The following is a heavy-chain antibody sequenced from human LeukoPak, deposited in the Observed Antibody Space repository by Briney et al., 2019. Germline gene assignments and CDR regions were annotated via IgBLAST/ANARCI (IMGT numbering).Heavy chain of an antibody. CDR2: IKSKTDGGTT. Sequence: GGSLRLSCAASGFTFSNAWMSWVRQAPGKGLEWVGRIKSKTDGGTTEYAAPVKGRFTISRDDSKNTLYLQMNSLRAEDTAVYYCAKDTGYSSSWYGFDYWGQGTLVTVSS. J-gene: IGHJ4*02. D-gene: IGHD6-13*01. CDR1: GFTFSNAW. CDR3: AKDTGYSSSWYGFDY. V-gene: IGHV3-15*01.